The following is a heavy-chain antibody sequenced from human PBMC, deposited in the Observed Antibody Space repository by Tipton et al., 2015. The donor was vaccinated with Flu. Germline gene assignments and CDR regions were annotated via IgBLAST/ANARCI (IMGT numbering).Heavy chain of an antibody. Sequence: LRLSCAVYGGSFSGYYWSWIRQPPGKGLEWIGEINHSGSTNYNPSLKSRVTISVDTSKNQFSLKLSSVTAADTAVYYCARRRRITMIVVPNRHAFDIWGQGTMVTVSS. CDR2: INHSGST. J-gene: IGHJ3*02. V-gene: IGHV4-34*01. D-gene: IGHD3-22*01. CDR3: ARRRRITMIVVPNRHAFDI. CDR1: GGSFSGYY.